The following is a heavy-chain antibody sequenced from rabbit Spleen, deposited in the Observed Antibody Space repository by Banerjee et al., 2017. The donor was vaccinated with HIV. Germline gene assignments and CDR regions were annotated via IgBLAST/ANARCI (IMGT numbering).Heavy chain of an antibody. CDR1: GFSFSDRDV. J-gene: IGHJ4*01. D-gene: IGHD6-1*01. CDR2: IDGRFGST. CDR3: ARDLTAATIGLVYALNL. V-gene: IGHV1S45*01. Sequence: QQQLVESGGGLVKPGASLTLTCKASGFSFSDRDVMCWVRQAPGKGLEWIASIDGRFGSTYYASWAKGRFTISKTSSTTVTLQMTSLTGADTATYFCARDLTAATIGLVYALNLWGPGTLVTVS.